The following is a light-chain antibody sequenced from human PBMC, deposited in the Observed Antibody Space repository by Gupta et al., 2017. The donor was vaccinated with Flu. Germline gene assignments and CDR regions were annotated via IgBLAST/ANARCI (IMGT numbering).Light chain of an antibody. CDR2: GAS. CDR3: QQYNTWCH. CDR1: QSVSSN. J-gene: IGKJ4*01. V-gene: IGKV3D-15*01. Sequence: EIVMTQSPATLSVSPGERATLSCRASQSVSSNLAWYQQKPGQAPRLLIYGASTRAIGIPARFSGSGSGTEFTLTISSLQSEDCAVYYCQQYNTWCHFGGGTKVEIK.